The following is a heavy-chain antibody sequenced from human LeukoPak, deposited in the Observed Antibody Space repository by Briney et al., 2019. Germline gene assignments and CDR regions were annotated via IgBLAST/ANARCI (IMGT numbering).Heavy chain of an antibody. CDR1: GFSFGDYA. Sequence: PGGSLRLSCTGSGFSFGDYAMSWFRQAPGKGLEWLGFIRSKAYGGTTEYAASVKGRFTISRDDSKSTAYLQMNSLETEDTAVYYCPAAYDTVGFYYRYYFDSWGQGALVTVSS. J-gene: IGHJ4*02. CDR3: PAAYDTVGFYYRYYFDS. D-gene: IGHD3-22*01. CDR2: IRSKAYGGTT. V-gene: IGHV3-49*03.